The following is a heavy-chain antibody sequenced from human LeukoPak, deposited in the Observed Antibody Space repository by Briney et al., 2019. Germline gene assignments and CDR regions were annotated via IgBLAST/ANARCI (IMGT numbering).Heavy chain of an antibody. D-gene: IGHD6-13*01. Sequence: SETLSLTCAVYGGSFSGYYWSWIRQPPGKGLEWIGRIYTSGSTNYNPSLKSRVTMSVDTSKNQFSLKLSSVTAADTAVYYCARFSSSWYPRYYFDYWGQGTLVTVSS. J-gene: IGHJ4*02. CDR2: IYTSGST. V-gene: IGHV4-59*10. CDR3: ARFSSSWYPRYYFDY. CDR1: GGSFSGYY.